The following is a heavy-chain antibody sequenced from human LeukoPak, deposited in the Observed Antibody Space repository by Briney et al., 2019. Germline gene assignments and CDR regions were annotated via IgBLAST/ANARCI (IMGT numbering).Heavy chain of an antibody. CDR1: GFTFSSYA. Sequence: PGGSLRLSCATSGFTFSSYAMSWVRQAPGKGLDWVSAISGSGGTTYYADSVKGRFTISRDNYKKTMYLQMNSLRAEDTAIYYCAKELVGARPTNWFDAWGQGARVTVSS. V-gene: IGHV3-23*01. CDR3: AKELVGARPTNWFDA. CDR2: ISGSGGTT. J-gene: IGHJ5*02. D-gene: IGHD1-26*01.